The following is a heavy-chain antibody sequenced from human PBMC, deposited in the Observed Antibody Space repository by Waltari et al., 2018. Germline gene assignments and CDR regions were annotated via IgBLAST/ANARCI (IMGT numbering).Heavy chain of an antibody. J-gene: IGHJ4*02. V-gene: IGHV1-69*01. Sequence: WVRQAPGQGLEWMGGIIPIFGTANYAQKFQGRVTITADESTSTAYMELSSLRSEDTAVYYCARDYGGGAVAGYFDYWGQGTLVTVSS. CDR3: ARDYGGGAVAGYFDY. CDR2: IIPIFGTA. D-gene: IGHD6-19*01.